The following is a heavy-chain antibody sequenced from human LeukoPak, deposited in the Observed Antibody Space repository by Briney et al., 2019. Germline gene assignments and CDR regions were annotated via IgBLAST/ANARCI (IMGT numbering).Heavy chain of an antibody. CDR2: ISAYNGNT. CDR1: GYTFTSYD. V-gene: IGHV1-18*01. CDR3: ARIAVAAGRYFQH. Sequence: ASVKVSCKASGYTFTSYDINWVRQAPGQGREWMGWISAYNGNTNYAQKLQGRVTMTTDTSTSTAYMELRSLRSDDTAVYYCARIAVAAGRYFQHWGQGTLVTVSS. J-gene: IGHJ1*01. D-gene: IGHD6-19*01.